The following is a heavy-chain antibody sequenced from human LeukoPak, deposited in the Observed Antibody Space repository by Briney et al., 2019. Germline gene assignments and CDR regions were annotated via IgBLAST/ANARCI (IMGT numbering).Heavy chain of an antibody. CDR2: ISGSGGST. CDR3: AKDRDYYDRGHPFDY. Sequence: GGSLRLSCAASGFTFSSYAMSWVRQAPGKGLEWVSAISGSGGSTYYADSVKGRFTISRDNSKNTLYLQMNSLRAEDTAVYYCAKDRDYYDRGHPFDYWGQGTLVTVSS. J-gene: IGHJ4*02. CDR1: GFTFSSYA. V-gene: IGHV3-23*01. D-gene: IGHD3-22*01.